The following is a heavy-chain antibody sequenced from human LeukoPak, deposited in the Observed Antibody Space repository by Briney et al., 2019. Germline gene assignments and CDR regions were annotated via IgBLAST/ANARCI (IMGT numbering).Heavy chain of an antibody. V-gene: IGHV3-74*01. Sequence: GGSLRLSCAASGFSFRDYWMHWVRQAPGKGLVWVSRINSDGSSPTYADSVKGRFTISRGNAKNTLYLQMNSLRAEDTAVYYCARLRYGPYGMDVWGQGTTVTVSS. D-gene: IGHD5-18*01. CDR3: ARLRYGPYGMDV. J-gene: IGHJ6*02. CDR2: INSDGSSP. CDR1: GFSFRDYW.